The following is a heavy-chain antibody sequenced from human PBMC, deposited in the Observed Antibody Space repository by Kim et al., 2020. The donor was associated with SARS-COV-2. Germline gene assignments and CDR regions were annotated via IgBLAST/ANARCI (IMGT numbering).Heavy chain of an antibody. Sequence: ASVKVSCKASGYTFTSYGISWVRQAPGQGLEWMGWISAYNGNTNYAQKLQGRVTMTTDTSTSTAYMELRSLRSDDTAVYYCAIDDTAGGGARAFEIWGQGTMVTVSS. D-gene: IGHD5-18*01. CDR1: GYTFTSYG. J-gene: IGHJ3*02. CDR3: AIDDTAGGGARAFEI. V-gene: IGHV1-18*04. CDR2: ISAYNGNT.